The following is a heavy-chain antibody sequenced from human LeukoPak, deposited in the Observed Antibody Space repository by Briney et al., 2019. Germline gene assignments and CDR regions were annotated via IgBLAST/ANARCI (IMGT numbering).Heavy chain of an antibody. Sequence: PSETLSLTCTVSGYSISSGYYWGWIRQPPGKGLEWIGSIYHSGSTYYNPSLKSRVTISVDTSKNQFSLKLSSVTAADTAVYYCARSFLGGWWNWFDPWGQGTLVTVSS. CDR1: GYSISSGYY. CDR3: ARSFLGGWWNWFDP. V-gene: IGHV4-38-2*02. J-gene: IGHJ5*02. CDR2: IYHSGST. D-gene: IGHD2-15*01.